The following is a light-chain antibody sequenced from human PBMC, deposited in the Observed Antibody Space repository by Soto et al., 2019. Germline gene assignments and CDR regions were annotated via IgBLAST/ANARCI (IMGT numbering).Light chain of an antibody. Sequence: QSALTQPGSVSGSPGQTVTISCSGTSRAVGGYNLVSWYQQRPGKAPKLLIYDGRNRPSGVSYRFSGSKAGTTASLTISGLLPEDEAEYFFCSVSSRPTLVFGGGTQLTVL. CDR1: SRAVGGYNL. CDR2: DGR. CDR3: CSVSSRPTLV. V-gene: IGLV2-14*03. J-gene: IGLJ2*01.